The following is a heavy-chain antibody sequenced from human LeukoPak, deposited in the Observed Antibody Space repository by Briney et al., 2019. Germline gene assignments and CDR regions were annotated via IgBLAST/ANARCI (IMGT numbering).Heavy chain of an antibody. Sequence: GESLRLSCAASGFTFSSYEMNWVRQAPGKGLEWVSHISSSGSTIYYADSVKGRFTISRDNAKNSLYLQMNSLRAEDTAVYYCARGEAAAGTNWFDPWGQGTLVTVSS. J-gene: IGHJ5*02. V-gene: IGHV3-48*03. CDR3: ARGEAAAGTNWFDP. CDR1: GFTFSSYE. CDR2: ISSSGSTI. D-gene: IGHD6-13*01.